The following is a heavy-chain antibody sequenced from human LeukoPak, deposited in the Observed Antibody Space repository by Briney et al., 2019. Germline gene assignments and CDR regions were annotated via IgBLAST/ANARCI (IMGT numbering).Heavy chain of an antibody. J-gene: IGHJ3*01. CDR1: RFTFSGFL. CDR3: ARSSYSSSSSV. V-gene: IGHV3-7*03. CDR2: INSDGSEG. D-gene: IGHD6-6*01. Sequence: GGSLRLSCAVSRFTFSGFLMSWSRQAPGKGLEWVASINSDGSEGYYADVVKGRFTISRDNAKNSLYLQINSLRAEDTAVYYCARSSYSSSSSVWGQGTMVTVSS.